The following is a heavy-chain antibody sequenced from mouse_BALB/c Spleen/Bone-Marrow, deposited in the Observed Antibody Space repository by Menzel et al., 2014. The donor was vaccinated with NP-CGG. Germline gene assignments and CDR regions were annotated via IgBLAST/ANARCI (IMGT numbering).Heavy chain of an antibody. CDR1: GYTFTNNW. V-gene: IGHV1-69*02. D-gene: IGHD1-1*01. Sequence: QVQLQQPGAELVRPGASVKLSRKASGYTFTNNWINWVKQRPGQGLEWIGNIYPSDSYTNYNQKFKDKATLTVDKSSSTAYMQLSSPTSEDSAVYYCTRGSSYVGYAMDYWGQGTSVTVSS. CDR2: IYPSDSYT. CDR3: TRGSSYVGYAMDY. J-gene: IGHJ4*01.